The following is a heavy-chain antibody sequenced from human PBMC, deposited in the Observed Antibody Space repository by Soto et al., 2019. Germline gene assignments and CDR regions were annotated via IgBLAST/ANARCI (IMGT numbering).Heavy chain of an antibody. CDR2: IYSGGST. CDR3: AGAVAGPDCFGH. V-gene: IGHV3-53*01. CDR1: GFTVSSNY. D-gene: IGHD6-19*01. Sequence: GGSLRLSCAASGFTVSSNYMSWVRQAPGKGLEWASVIYSGGSTYYADSVKGRFTISRDNSKNTLYLQMNSLRAEDTAVYYCAGAVAGPDCFGHCRQLTLFTACS. J-gene: IGHJ4*02.